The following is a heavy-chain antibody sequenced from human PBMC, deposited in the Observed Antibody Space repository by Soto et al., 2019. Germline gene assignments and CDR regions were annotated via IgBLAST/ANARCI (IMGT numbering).Heavy chain of an antibody. Sequence: SETLSLTCTVSGGSISSGGYYWSWIRQHPGKGLEWIGYIYYSGSTYYNPSLKSRVTISVDTSKNQFSLKLSSVTAADTAVYYCARTIVVVPAASGVARLAEYNWFDPWGQGTLVTVSS. J-gene: IGHJ5*02. CDR2: IYYSGST. V-gene: IGHV4-31*03. CDR1: GGSISSGGYY. D-gene: IGHD2-2*01. CDR3: ARTIVVVPAASGVARLAEYNWFDP.